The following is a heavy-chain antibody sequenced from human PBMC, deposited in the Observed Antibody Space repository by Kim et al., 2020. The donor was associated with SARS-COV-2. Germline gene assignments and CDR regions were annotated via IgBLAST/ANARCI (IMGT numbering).Heavy chain of an antibody. CDR2: MSYDGSKK. Sequence: GGSLRHSCAAFGFSLSRHAMHWVRQAPGKGLEWVAVMSYDGSKKHYADSVKGRFNISRDNSKYTVYLQMNSLRVEDTALYYCARDSVDSGSYLDYWGQGTPVTVSS. V-gene: IGHV3-30*04. J-gene: IGHJ4*02. CDR3: ARDSVDSGSYLDY. CDR1: GFSLSRHA. D-gene: IGHD3-10*01.